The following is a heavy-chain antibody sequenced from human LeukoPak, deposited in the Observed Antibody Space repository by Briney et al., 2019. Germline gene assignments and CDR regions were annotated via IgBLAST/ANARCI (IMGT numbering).Heavy chain of an antibody. Sequence: PSETLSLTCAVYGGSFSGYYWSWIRQPPGKGLEWIGEINHSGSTNYNPSLKSRVTISVDTSKNQFSLKLSSVTAADTAVYYCARDPRFIVGATGWYFDLWGRGTLVTVSS. CDR2: INHSGST. D-gene: IGHD1-26*01. CDR1: GGSFSGYY. CDR3: ARDPRFIVGATGWYFDL. J-gene: IGHJ2*01. V-gene: IGHV4-34*01.